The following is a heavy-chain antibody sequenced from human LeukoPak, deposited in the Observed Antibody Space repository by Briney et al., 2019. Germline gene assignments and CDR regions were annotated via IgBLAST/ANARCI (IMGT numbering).Heavy chain of an antibody. CDR1: GGSISSGDYY. CDR3: ARGYFGGWYFDY. D-gene: IGHD6-19*01. J-gene: IGHJ4*02. CDR2: IYYSGST. Sequence: SETLSLTCTVSGGSISSGDYYWSWIRQPPGKGLEWIGYIYYSGSTYYNPSLKSRVTISVDTSKNQFSLKLSSVTAADTAVYYCARGYFGGWYFDYWGQGTLVTVSS. V-gene: IGHV4-30-4*01.